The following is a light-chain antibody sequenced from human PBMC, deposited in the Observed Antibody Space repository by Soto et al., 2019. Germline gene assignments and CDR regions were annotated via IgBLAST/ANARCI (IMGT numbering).Light chain of an antibody. CDR2: EVT. Sequence: QSALTQPPSASGSPGQSVTISCTGTSSDVGGYNYVSWYQQHPGKAPKLMIYEVTKRPSGVPDRFSGSKSGNTASLTVSGLQAEDEADYYCSSYAGSNKPNYVFGTGTQLTVL. CDR3: SSYAGSNKPNYV. J-gene: IGLJ1*01. V-gene: IGLV2-8*01. CDR1: SSDVGGYNY.